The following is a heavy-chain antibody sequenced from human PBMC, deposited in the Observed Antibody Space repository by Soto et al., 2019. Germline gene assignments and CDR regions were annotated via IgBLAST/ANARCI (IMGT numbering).Heavy chain of an antibody. CDR1: GGSISSGGYY. Sequence: SATLSLTYTVSGGSISSGGYYWSWIRQHPGKGLEWIGYIYYSGSTYYNPSLKSRVTISVDTSKNQFSLKLSSVTAADTAVYYCARDGEHDYGDYVHWGQGTLVTVSS. D-gene: IGHD4-17*01. CDR3: ARDGEHDYGDYVH. CDR2: IYYSGST. J-gene: IGHJ4*02. V-gene: IGHV4-31*03.